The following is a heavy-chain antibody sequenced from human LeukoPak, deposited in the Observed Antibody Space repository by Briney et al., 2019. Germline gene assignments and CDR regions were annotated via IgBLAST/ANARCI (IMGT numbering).Heavy chain of an antibody. D-gene: IGHD2-15*01. Sequence: SETLSLTCTVSGGSLSSSSYYWGWIRQPPGKGLERIGSIYYSGSTYYNPSLKSRVTISVDTSKNQFSLKLSSVTATDTAVYYCARLGSSLPFDYWGQGTLVTVSS. V-gene: IGHV4-39*01. CDR3: ARLGSSLPFDY. CDR1: GGSLSSSSYY. J-gene: IGHJ4*02. CDR2: IYYSGST.